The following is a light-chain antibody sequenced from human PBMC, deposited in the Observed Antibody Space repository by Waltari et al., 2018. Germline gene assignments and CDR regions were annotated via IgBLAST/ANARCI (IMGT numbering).Light chain of an antibody. J-gene: IGLJ2*01. CDR1: DMGHQR. Sequence: SYVLTQPPSVSVAPGQTARITCEGTDMGHQRVHWYHQRPGQAPVLVLHENSDRPSGIPERISGSNSVNMATLSISRVEAGDEADYYCQVWDSRSDHVVFGGGTKLTVL. CDR2: ENS. V-gene: IGLV3-21*02. CDR3: QVWDSRSDHVV.